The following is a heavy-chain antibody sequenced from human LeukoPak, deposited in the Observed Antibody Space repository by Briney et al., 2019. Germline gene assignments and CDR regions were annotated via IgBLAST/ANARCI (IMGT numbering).Heavy chain of an antibody. CDR3: ASGIAAVY. J-gene: IGHJ4*02. CDR2: INHSGST. D-gene: IGHD6-13*01. V-gene: IGHV4-34*01. CDR1: GGSFSGYY. Sequence: SETLSLTCAVYGGSFSGYYWSWIRQPPGKGLEWIGEINHSGSTNYNPSLKSRVTISVDTSKNQFSLKLSSVTAADTAVYYCASGIAAVYWGQGTLVTVSS.